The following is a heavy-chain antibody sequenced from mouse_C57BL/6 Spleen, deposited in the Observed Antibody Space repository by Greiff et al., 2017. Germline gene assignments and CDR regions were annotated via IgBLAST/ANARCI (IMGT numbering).Heavy chain of an antibody. V-gene: IGHV1-54*01. Sequence: VQLQQSGAELVRPGTSVKVSCKASGYAFTNYLIEWVKQRPGQGLEWIGVINPGSGGTNYNEKFKGKATLTADKSSGTAYMQLSSLTSEDSAVYLCATANWDWYFDGWGTGTTVTVSS. J-gene: IGHJ1*03. CDR2: INPGSGGT. CDR3: ATANWDWYFDG. D-gene: IGHD4-1*01. CDR1: GYAFTNYL.